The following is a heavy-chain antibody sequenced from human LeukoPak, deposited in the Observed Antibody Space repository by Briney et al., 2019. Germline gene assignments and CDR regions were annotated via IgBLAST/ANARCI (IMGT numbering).Heavy chain of an antibody. CDR1: GYSISSGYY. J-gene: IGHJ4*02. D-gene: IGHD4-11*01. CDR2: IYHSGST. Sequence: KPSETLSLTCTVSGYSISSGYYWGWIRQPPGKGLEWIGSIYHSGSTYYNPSLKSRVTISVDTSKNQFSLKLSSVPAADTAVYYCARDQAFLTTFDYWGQGTLVTVS. V-gene: IGHV4-38-2*02. CDR3: ARDQAFLTTFDY.